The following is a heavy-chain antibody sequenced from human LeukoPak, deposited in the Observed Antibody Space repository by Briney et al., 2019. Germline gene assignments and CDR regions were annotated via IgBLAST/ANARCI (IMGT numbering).Heavy chain of an antibody. D-gene: IGHD6-13*01. V-gene: IGHV3-23*01. CDR3: AKNLIAAASRGFDY. J-gene: IGHJ4*02. CDR2: ISGSGIST. CDR1: GFTFSIHA. Sequence: GASLRLSCAASGFTFSIHAMDWVRQAPGKGLEWVSSISGSGISTYYADSVKGRFTISRDNSKNTLYLQMNSLRAEDTAVYFCAKNLIAAASRGFDYWGQGTLVTVSS.